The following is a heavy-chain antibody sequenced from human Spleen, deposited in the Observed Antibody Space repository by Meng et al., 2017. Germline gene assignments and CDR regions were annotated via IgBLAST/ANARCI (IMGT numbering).Heavy chain of an antibody. CDR2: YHM. CDR3: ARDANHYLDY. Sequence: QVQLVESGGGVVQSGKSLGLSCASARLQARGWSGWQLYHMADSVKGRFTISRDYSKNMLYLQMNSLRAEDTAVYYCARDANHYLDYWGQGTLVTVSS. V-gene: IGHV3-33*05. J-gene: IGHJ4*02.